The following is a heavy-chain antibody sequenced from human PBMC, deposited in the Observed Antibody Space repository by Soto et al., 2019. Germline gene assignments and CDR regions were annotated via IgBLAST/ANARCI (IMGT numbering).Heavy chain of an antibody. CDR2: IRASGGST. CDR1: GFTFSSYA. D-gene: IGHD5-12*01. J-gene: IGHJ4*02. CDR3: AKGGYTSPFDY. Sequence: PGGSLRLSCAASGFTFSSYAMTWVRQAPGKGLEWVSTIRASGGSTFYADSVKGRFTISRDNSVNTVFLHMDSLRAEDTAIYYCAKGGYTSPFDYWGLGTLVTVSS. V-gene: IGHV3-23*01.